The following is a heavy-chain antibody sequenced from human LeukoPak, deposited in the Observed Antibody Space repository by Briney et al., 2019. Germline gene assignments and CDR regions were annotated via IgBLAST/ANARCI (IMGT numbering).Heavy chain of an antibody. CDR3: AHRRRSSGSGNWFDP. D-gene: IGHD3-10*01. J-gene: IGHJ5*02. CDR2: IYWDGGK. V-gene: IGHV2-5*02. CDR1: GFSLSTSGVG. Sequence: SGPTLVKPTQTLTLTCTFSGFSLSTSGVGVGWIRQPPGKALEWLALIYWDGGKRYSPSLESSLTITKDTSKNQVVLTMTNMDPVDTATYYCAHRRRSSGSGNWFDPWGQGTLVTVSS.